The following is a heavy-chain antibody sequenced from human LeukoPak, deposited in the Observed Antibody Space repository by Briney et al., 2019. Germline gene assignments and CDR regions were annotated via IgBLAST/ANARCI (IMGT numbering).Heavy chain of an antibody. J-gene: IGHJ4*02. CDR3: ASHPWRSGRYYFDY. Sequence: AGGSLRLSCAASGFTFSNYWMGWVRQAPGKGLEWVANIKQDGSEKYYVDSVKGRFTISRDNAKNSLYLQMNSLRADDTAVYYCASHPWRSGRYYFDYWGQGTLVTVSS. CDR2: IKQDGSEK. D-gene: IGHD3-10*01. V-gene: IGHV3-7*01. CDR1: GFTFSNYW.